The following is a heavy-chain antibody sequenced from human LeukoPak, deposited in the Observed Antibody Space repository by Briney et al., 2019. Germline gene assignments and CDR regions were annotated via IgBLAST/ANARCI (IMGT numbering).Heavy chain of an antibody. Sequence: ASVKVSCKASGYTFTGYYMHWVRQAPGQGLGWMGWINPNSGGTNYAQKFQGRVTMTRDTSISTAYMELSRLRSDDTAVYYCARYCSSTSCYWRNWFDPWGQGTLVTVSS. J-gene: IGHJ5*02. V-gene: IGHV1-2*02. CDR1: GYTFTGYY. CDR3: ARYCSSTSCYWRNWFDP. D-gene: IGHD2-2*01. CDR2: INPNSGGT.